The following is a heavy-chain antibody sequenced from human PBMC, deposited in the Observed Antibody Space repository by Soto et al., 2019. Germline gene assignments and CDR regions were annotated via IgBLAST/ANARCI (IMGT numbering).Heavy chain of an antibody. CDR1: GFTFSNAW. D-gene: IGHD5-12*01. V-gene: IGHV3-15*01. CDR2: IKSKTDGGTT. CDR3: TTDRTGAWGYSGYENYYFDY. J-gene: IGHJ4*02. Sequence: GGSLRLSCAASGFTFSNAWMSWVRQAPGKGLEWVGRIKSKTDGGTTDYAAPVKGRFTISRDDSKNTLYLQMNSLKTEDTAVYYCTTDRTGAWGYSGYENYYFDYWGQGTLVTVSS.